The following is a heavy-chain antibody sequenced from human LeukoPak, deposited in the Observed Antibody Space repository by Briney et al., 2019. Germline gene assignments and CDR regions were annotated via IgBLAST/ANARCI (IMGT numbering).Heavy chain of an antibody. CDR2: IYYSGST. Sequence: SQTLSLTCTVSGDSISGGDYYWSWLRQPPGKGLEWIGYIYYSGSTYRNPSLRSRVVISEDTSKNQFSLKLSSATDADTAVYYCARGWGYYVSGAAGRAFDIWGQGTMVTVSS. J-gene: IGHJ3*02. CDR1: GDSISGGDYY. V-gene: IGHV4-30-4*01. CDR3: ARGWGYYVSGAAGRAFDI. D-gene: IGHD3-3*01.